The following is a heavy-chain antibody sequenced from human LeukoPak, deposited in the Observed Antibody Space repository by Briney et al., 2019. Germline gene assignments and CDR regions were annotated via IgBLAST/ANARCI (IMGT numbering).Heavy chain of an antibody. CDR3: ARDEVEACSGGSCYFDY. V-gene: IGHV3-21*01. J-gene: IGHJ4*02. D-gene: IGHD2-15*01. CDR1: GFTFSSYS. CDR2: ISSSSSYI. Sequence: GGSLSLSCAASGFTFSSYSMNWVRQAPGKGLEWVSSISSSSSYIYYADSVKGRFTISRDNAKNSLYLQMNSLRAEDTAVYYCARDEVEACSGGSCYFDYWGQGTLVTVSS.